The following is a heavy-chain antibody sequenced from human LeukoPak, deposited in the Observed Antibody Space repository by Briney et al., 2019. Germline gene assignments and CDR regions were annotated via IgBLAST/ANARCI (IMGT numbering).Heavy chain of an antibody. CDR2: IHTSRST. D-gene: IGHD4-17*01. CDR3: ARAGDYGDYVGWFDP. J-gene: IGHJ5*02. CDR1: GGSISSYY. Sequence: SETLSLTCTVSGGSISSYYWSWIRQPAGKGLEWIGRIHTSRSTNYNPSLKSRVTMSVDTSKKQFSLKVTSLTAADTAVYYCARAGDYGDYVGWFDPWGQGTLVTVSS. V-gene: IGHV4-4*07.